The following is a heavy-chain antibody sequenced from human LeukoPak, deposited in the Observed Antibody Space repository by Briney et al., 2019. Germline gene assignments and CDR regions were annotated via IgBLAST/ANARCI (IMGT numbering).Heavy chain of an antibody. Sequence: SETLSLNCTVSGGSIRSYYWSWIRQPPGKGLEWIGYIYYSGSTYYNPSLKSRVTISVDTSKNQFSLKLSSVTAADTAVYYCALGGTYWGQGTLVTVSS. J-gene: IGHJ4*02. V-gene: IGHV4-59*06. CDR2: IYYSGST. CDR1: GGSIRSYY. D-gene: IGHD3-16*01. CDR3: ALGGTY.